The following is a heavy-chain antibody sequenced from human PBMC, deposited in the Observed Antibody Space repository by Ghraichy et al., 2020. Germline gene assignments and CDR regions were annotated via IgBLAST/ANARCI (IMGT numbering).Heavy chain of an antibody. V-gene: IGHV4-59*01. CDR2: IYYSGST. CDR1: GGSISSYY. J-gene: IGHJ6*02. Sequence: SETLSLTCTVSGGSISSYYWSWIRQPPGKGLEWIGYIYYSGSTNYNPSLKSRVTISVDTSKNQFSLKLSSVTAADTAVYYCARAPAQNYYDSSGYYPPSDYYGMDVWGQGTTVTVSS. CDR3: ARAPAQNYYDSSGYYPPSDYYGMDV. D-gene: IGHD3-22*01.